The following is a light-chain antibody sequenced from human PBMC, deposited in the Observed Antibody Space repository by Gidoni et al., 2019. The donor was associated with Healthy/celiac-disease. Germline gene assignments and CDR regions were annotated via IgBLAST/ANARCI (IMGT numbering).Light chain of an antibody. Sequence: QSALTQPASVSGSPGTSITISCTGTSSDVGGYNYVSWYQQHPGKAPKLLIYDVSNRPSGVSNRFSGSKSGNTASLTISGLQAEEEADYYCSSYTSSSTWVFGGGTKLTVL. CDR1: SSDVGGYNY. CDR2: DVS. J-gene: IGLJ3*02. V-gene: IGLV2-14*01. CDR3: SSYTSSSTWV.